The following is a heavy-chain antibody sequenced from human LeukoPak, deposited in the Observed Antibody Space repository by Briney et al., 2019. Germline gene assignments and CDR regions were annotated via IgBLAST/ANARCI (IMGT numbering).Heavy chain of an antibody. CDR3: ARAHYFNVDTIDY. J-gene: IGHJ4*02. V-gene: IGHV4-39*07. D-gene: IGHD5-18*01. Sequence: KPSETLSLTCTVSGGSISSSSYYWGWIRQPPGKGLEWIGSIYYSGSTYYNPSLKSRVTISVDTSKNQFSLKLSSVTAADTAVYYCARAHYFNVDTIDYWGQGTLVTVSS. CDR1: GGSISSSSYY. CDR2: IYYSGST.